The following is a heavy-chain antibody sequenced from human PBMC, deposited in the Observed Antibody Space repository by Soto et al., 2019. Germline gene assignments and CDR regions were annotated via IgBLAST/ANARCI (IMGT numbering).Heavy chain of an antibody. J-gene: IGHJ4*02. V-gene: IGHV4-39*01. Sequence: SETLSLTCTVSGGSISSSSYYWGWIRQPPGKGLEWIGSIYYSGSTYYNPSLKSRVTISVDTSKNQFSLKLSSVTAADTAVYYCARHNIRTGPDYYYFDDWGQGTLVTVSS. CDR2: IYYSGST. CDR3: ARHNIRTGPDYYYFDD. D-gene: IGHD3-9*01. CDR1: GGSISSSSYY.